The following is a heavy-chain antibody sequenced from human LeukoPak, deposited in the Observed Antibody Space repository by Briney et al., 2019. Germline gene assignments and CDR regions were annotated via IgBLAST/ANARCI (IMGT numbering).Heavy chain of an antibody. V-gene: IGHV3-23*01. CDR1: GFTFSSSA. D-gene: IGHD3-10*01. CDR3: ARARPYGSGRNWFDP. CDR2: TGVSGS. J-gene: IGHJ5*02. Sequence: GGSLRLSCAASGFTFSSSAMTWVRQVLGKGLEWVSTTGVSGSYYADSVKGRFTISRDNSKNTLYLQMNSLRAEDTAVYYCARARPYGSGRNWFDPWGQGALVTVSS.